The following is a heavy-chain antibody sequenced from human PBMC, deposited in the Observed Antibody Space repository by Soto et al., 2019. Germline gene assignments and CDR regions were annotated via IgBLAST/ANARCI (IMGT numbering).Heavy chain of an antibody. CDR2: ISGSGVRT. J-gene: IGHJ5*02. CDR1: GFTRDSYA. CDR3: AKDRPPFVA. Sequence: DVELLESGGGLSQPGGSLRLSCAASGFTRDSYAMSWVRQAPGKGLEWVSDISGSGVRTHYADSVMGRFTISRDMSKNTLYLQMNSLRAEDTAIYYCAKDRPPFVAWGQGALVTVSS. V-gene: IGHV3-23*01. D-gene: IGHD3-3*02.